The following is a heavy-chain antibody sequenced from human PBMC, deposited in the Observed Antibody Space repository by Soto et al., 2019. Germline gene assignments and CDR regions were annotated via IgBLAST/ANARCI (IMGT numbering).Heavy chain of an antibody. D-gene: IGHD3-10*01. V-gene: IGHV1-8*01. CDR2: MNPNSGNT. CDR1: GYTFTSYD. J-gene: IGHJ6*03. Sequence: ASVKVSCKASGYTFTSYDINWVRQATGQGLEWMGWMNPNSGNTGYAQKFQGRVTMTRNTSISTAYMELSSLRSEDTAVYYCAREGGYGSGSYYLYYYYYMDVWGKGTTVTVSS. CDR3: AREGGYGSGSYYLYYYYYMDV.